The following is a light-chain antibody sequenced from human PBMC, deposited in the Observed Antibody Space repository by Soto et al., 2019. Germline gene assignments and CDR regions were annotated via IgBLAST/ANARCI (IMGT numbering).Light chain of an antibody. CDR3: QTWDTGIQV. CDR2: LNNDGSH. J-gene: IGLJ2*01. V-gene: IGLV4-69*01. CDR1: SGHSSYV. Sequence: QLVLTQSTSASASLGASVKLTCTLSSGHSSYVIAWHQQQPEKGPRYLMKLNNDGSHEKGDGIPDRFSGSSSGAERYLTISILQSEDEADYYCQTWDTGIQVFGGGTKLTVL.